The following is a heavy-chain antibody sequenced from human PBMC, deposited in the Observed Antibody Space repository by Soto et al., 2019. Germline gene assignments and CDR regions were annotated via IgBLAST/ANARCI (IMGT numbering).Heavy chain of an antibody. CDR1: GGTFSSYA. V-gene: IGHV1-69*13. D-gene: IGHD3-22*01. CDR2: IIPIFGTA. Sequence: ASVKVSCKASGGTFSSYAISWVRQAPGQGLEWMGGIIPIFGTANYAQKFQGRVTITADESTSTAYMELSSLRSEDTAVYYCAREMDSSGYGNDAFDIWGQGTMVTVSS. CDR3: AREMDSSGYGNDAFDI. J-gene: IGHJ3*02.